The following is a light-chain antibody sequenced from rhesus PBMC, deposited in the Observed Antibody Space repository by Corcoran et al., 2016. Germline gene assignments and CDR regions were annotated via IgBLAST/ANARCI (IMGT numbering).Light chain of an antibody. CDR2: GAS. Sequence: ETVVTQSPATWALSPGERATLSCRASQSVGSYLAWYQQKPGQAPRHLIYGASSRATGIPARFSGSGSGTDFTLTIRGLEPEDVGVYYCQQSSNLLTFGGGTKVELK. CDR1: QSVGSY. V-gene: IGKV3-24*04. J-gene: IGKJ4*01. CDR3: QQSSNLLT.